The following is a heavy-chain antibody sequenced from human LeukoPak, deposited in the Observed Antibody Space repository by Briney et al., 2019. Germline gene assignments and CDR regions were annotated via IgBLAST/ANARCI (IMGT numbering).Heavy chain of an antibody. CDR1: GFTFSSYS. Sequence: GGSLRLSCAASGFTFSSYSMNWVRQAPGKGLEWVSSISSSSSYIYYADSVKGRFTISRDNAKNSLYLQMNSLRAEDTAVYYCASNIVGATRPRYYWGQGTLVTVSS. CDR2: ISSSSSYI. CDR3: ASNIVGATRPRYY. V-gene: IGHV3-21*01. J-gene: IGHJ4*02. D-gene: IGHD1-26*01.